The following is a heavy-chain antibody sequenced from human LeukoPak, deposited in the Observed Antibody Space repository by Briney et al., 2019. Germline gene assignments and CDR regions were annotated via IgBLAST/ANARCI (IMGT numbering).Heavy chain of an antibody. CDR1: GFTFSSYA. J-gene: IGHJ4*02. V-gene: IGHV3-23*01. CDR2: ISGSGGST. D-gene: IGHD6-13*01. Sequence: PGGSLRLSCAASGFTFSSYAMSWVRQFPGKGLEWVSAISGSGGSTYYADSVKGRFTISRDNSKNTLHLQMNSLRAEDTAVYYCARHGYSSSWYEWDFDYWGQGTLVTVSS. CDR3: ARHGYSSSWYEWDFDY.